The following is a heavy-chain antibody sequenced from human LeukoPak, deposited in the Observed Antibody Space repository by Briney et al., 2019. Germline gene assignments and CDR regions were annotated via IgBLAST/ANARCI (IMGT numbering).Heavy chain of an antibody. D-gene: IGHD3-10*01. CDR2: IYYSGST. V-gene: IGHV4-59*01. Sequence: SETLSLTCTVTGGSISSYYWSLIRQPLGKGVEWIGYIYYSGSTNYNPSLKSRVTISVDTSKNQFSLKLSSVTAADTAVYYCARDRLRGVYFDYWGQGTLVTVSS. CDR3: ARDRLRGVYFDY. CDR1: GGSISSYY. J-gene: IGHJ4*02.